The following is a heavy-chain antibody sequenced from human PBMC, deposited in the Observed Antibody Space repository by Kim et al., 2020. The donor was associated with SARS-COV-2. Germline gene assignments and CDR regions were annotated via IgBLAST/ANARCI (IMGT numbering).Heavy chain of an antibody. CDR2: IIPIFGTA. D-gene: IGHD2-15*01. J-gene: IGHJ4*01. Sequence: SVKVSCKASGGTFSSYAISWVRQAPGQGLEWMGGIIPIFGTANYAQKFQGRVTITADESTSTAYMELSSLRSEDTAVYYCARGLYCSGGSCRYIEALLPFDYWGQGTLVTVSS. CDR1: GGTFSSYA. V-gene: IGHV1-69*13. CDR3: ARGLYCSGGSCRYIEALLPFDY.